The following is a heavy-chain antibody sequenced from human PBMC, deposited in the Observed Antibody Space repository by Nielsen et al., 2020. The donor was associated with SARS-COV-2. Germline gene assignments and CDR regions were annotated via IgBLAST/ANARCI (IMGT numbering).Heavy chain of an antibody. CDR1: GFTFSSYS. CDR3: AREGITMVRGVHYYYGMDV. Sequence: GESLKISCAASGFTFSSYSMNWVRQAPGKGLEWVSSISSSSSYIYYADSVKGRFTISRDNAKNSLYLQMNSLRAEDTAVYYCAREGITMVRGVHYYYGMDVWGQGTTVTVSS. V-gene: IGHV3-21*01. D-gene: IGHD3-10*01. J-gene: IGHJ6*02. CDR2: ISSSSSYI.